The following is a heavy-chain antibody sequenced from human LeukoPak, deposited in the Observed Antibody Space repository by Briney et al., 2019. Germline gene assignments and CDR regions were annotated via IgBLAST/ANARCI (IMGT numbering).Heavy chain of an antibody. CDR2: ISSSGSTI. D-gene: IGHD2-15*01. Sequence: GGSLRLSCAASGFTFSSYEMNWVRQAPGKGLEWVSYISSSGSTIYYADSVKGRFTISRGNAKNSLYLQMNSLRAEDTAVYYCAKEGNFVVAATPADYWGQGTLVTVSS. V-gene: IGHV3-48*03. CDR3: AKEGNFVVAATPADY. J-gene: IGHJ4*02. CDR1: GFTFSSYE.